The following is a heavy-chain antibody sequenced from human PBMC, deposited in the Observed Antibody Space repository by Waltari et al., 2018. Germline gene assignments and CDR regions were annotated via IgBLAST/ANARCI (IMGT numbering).Heavy chain of an antibody. Sequence: QVQLQESGPGLVKPSETLSLTCTVPGGPLSSYYWSWTRQPPGKGLEWIGYIYYSGSTNYNPSLKSRVTISVDTSKNQFSLKLSSVTAADTAVYYCARAYSSSSWFDYWGQGTLVTVSS. CDR1: GGPLSSYY. CDR3: ARAYSSSSWFDY. CDR2: IYYSGST. J-gene: IGHJ4*02. V-gene: IGHV4-59*01. D-gene: IGHD6-6*01.